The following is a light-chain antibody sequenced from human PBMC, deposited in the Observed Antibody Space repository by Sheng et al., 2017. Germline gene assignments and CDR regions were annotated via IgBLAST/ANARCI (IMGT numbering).Light chain of an antibody. CDR3: QAWDSSVHYV. CDR2: QDI. J-gene: IGLJ1*01. V-gene: IGLV3-1*01. CDR1: KLGDKY. Sequence: SYELTQPPSVSVSPGQTASITXSGDKLGDKYVSWYQQKPGQSPVLVIYQDIKRPSGIPERFSGSNSGNTATLTISGTQAMDEADYYCQAWDSSVHYVFGTGTKVTAL.